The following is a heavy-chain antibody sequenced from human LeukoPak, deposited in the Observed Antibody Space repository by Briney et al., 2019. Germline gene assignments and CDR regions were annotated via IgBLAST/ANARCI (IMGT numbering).Heavy chain of an antibody. D-gene: IGHD3-22*01. V-gene: IGHV6-1*01. CDR1: GDSVSSNSAA. J-gene: IGHJ3*02. CDR2: TYYRSKWYN. Sequence: SQTLSLTCAISGDSVSSNSAAWNWIRQSPSRGLEWLGRTYYRSKWYNDYAVSVKSRITINPDTSKNQFSLQLNSVTPEDTAVYYCQGSYYYDSSGHDAFDIWGQGTMVTVSS. CDR3: QGSYYYDSSGHDAFDI.